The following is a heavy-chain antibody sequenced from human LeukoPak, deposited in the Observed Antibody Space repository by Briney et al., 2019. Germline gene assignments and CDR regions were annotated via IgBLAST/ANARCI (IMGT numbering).Heavy chain of an antibody. CDR3: AKGHSSSWTGDY. Sequence: GGSLRLSYAASGFTFSSYAMSWVRQAPGKGLEWVSAISGSGGSTYYADSVKGRFTISRDNSKNTLYLQMNSLRAEDTAVYYCAKGHSSSWTGDYWGQGTLVTVSS. J-gene: IGHJ4*02. D-gene: IGHD6-13*01. V-gene: IGHV3-23*01. CDR2: ISGSGGST. CDR1: GFTFSSYA.